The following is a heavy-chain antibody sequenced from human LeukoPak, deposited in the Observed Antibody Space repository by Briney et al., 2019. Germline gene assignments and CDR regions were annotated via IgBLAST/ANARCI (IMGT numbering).Heavy chain of an antibody. CDR2: INPNSGDT. Sequence: GASVKVSRKASGYTFTGYHMHWVRQAPGQGLEWMGRINPNSGDTNYAQKFQGRVTITRDTSASTAYIELRSLRSEDTAMYYCARGSTSDWPLDHWGQETLVTISS. CDR1: GYTFTGYH. CDR3: ARGSTSDWPLDH. J-gene: IGHJ4*02. D-gene: IGHD2-2*01. V-gene: IGHV1-2*06.